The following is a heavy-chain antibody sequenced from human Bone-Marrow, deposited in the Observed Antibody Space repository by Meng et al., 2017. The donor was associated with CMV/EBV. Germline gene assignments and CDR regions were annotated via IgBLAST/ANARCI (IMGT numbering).Heavy chain of an antibody. Sequence: GGSLRLSCAASGFTFSTYEMNWVRQAPGKGLEWLSYISSSGSSYTVYYADSVKGRFTISRDNAKNSLYLQMHSLRAEDTAVYYCARDRWELLQPFDYWGQGTLVTVSS. V-gene: IGHV3-48*03. D-gene: IGHD1-26*01. CDR2: ISSSGSSYTV. J-gene: IGHJ4*02. CDR1: GFTFSTYE. CDR3: ARDRWELLQPFDY.